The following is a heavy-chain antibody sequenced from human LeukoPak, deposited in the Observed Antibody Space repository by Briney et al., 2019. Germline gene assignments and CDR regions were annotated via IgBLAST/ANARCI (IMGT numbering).Heavy chain of an antibody. CDR2: IYYSGGT. D-gene: IGHD6-19*01. Sequence: SETLSLTCTVSGGSISSYYWSWIRQPPGKGLEWIGYIYYSGGTNYNPSLKSRVTISVDTSKNQFSLKLSSVTAADTAVYYCARYSSGWSLDYWGQGTLVTVSS. CDR3: ARYSSGWSLDY. V-gene: IGHV4-59*01. CDR1: GGSISSYY. J-gene: IGHJ4*02.